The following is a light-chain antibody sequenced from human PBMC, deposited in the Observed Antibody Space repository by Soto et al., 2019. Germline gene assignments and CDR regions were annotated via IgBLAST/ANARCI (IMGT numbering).Light chain of an antibody. CDR3: QQHVSSPTEYT. CDR1: QSVSNRS. Sequence: EIVLTQSPGTLSLSPGERATLSCRASQSVSNRSLAWYQQKPGQAPRLLIYAASSRATGIPDRFSGSGSGTDFTLTISRLEAEDLAVYYCQQHVSSPTEYTFGQGTKLEIK. J-gene: IGKJ2*01. V-gene: IGKV3-20*01. CDR2: AAS.